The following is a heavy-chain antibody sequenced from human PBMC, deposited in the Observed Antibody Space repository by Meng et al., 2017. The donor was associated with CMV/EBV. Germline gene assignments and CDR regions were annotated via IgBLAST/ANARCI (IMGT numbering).Heavy chain of an antibody. CDR2: IYYSGST. Sequence: VSGGSVSSGSYYWSWIRQPPGKGLEWIGYIYYSGSTNYNPSLKSRVTISVDTSKNQFSLKLSSATAADTAVYYCARLYYDFWSGYDRWGQGTLVTVSS. CDR3: ARLYYDFWSGYDR. J-gene: IGHJ5*02. D-gene: IGHD3-3*01. CDR1: GGSVSSGSYY. V-gene: IGHV4-61*01.